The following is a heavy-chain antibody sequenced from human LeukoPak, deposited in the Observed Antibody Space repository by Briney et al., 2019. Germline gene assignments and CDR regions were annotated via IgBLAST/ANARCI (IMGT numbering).Heavy chain of an antibody. V-gene: IGHV1-46*01. J-gene: IGHJ4*02. CDR2: INPSGGST. D-gene: IGHD3-22*01. CDR3: ARTVTYFDTNFDY. CDR1: GYTFTSYY. Sequence: GGSLRLSCAASGYTFTSYYMHWVRQAPGQGLEWMGIINPSGGSTSYAQKFQGRVTMTRDMSTSTVYMELSSLRSEDTAVYYCARTVTYFDTNFDYWGQGTLVTVSS.